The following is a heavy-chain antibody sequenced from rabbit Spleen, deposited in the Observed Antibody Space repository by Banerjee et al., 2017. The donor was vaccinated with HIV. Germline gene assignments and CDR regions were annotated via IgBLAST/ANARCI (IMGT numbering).Heavy chain of an antibody. CDR3: VREDAGDGARYFTL. D-gene: IGHD4-2*01. V-gene: IGHV1S45*01. CDR2: INIVTGKS. J-gene: IGHJ4*01. Sequence: QEQLVESGGGLVKPEGSLTLTCKASGVSLNDKDVMCWVRQAPGKGLEWIACINIVTGKSVYASWAKGRFTMSRTSSTTVTLQMTSLTAADTATYFCVREDAGDGARYFTLWGQGTLVTVS. CDR1: GVSLNDKDV.